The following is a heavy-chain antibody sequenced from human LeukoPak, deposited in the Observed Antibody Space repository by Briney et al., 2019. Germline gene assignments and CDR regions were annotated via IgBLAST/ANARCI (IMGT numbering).Heavy chain of an antibody. V-gene: IGHV3-53*01. J-gene: IGHJ4*02. CDR1: GFTDSSKY. Sequence: GGSLRLSCAASGFTDSSKYISWVRQAPGKGLEWVSVIYDGGSADYADSVKGRFTISRDNSKNMLYFQMNSLRAEDTAVYYCSKSENGYSTFDYWGQGTLVTVSS. CDR3: SKSENGYSTFDY. CDR2: IYDGGSA. D-gene: IGHD5-24*01.